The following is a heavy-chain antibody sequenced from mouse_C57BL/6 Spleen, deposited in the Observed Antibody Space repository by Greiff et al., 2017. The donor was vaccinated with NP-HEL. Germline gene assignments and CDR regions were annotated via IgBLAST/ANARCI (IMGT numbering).Heavy chain of an antibody. D-gene: IGHD1-1*02. Sequence: EVQLVESGPGLVKPSQSLSLTCSVTGYSITSGYYWNWIRQFPGNKLEWMGYISYDGSNNYNPSLKNRISITRDTSKNQFFLKLNSVTTEDTATYYCARRGSYVYFDVWGTGTTVTVSS. V-gene: IGHV3-6*01. J-gene: IGHJ1*03. CDR3: ARRGSYVYFDV. CDR2: ISYDGSN. CDR1: GYSITSGYY.